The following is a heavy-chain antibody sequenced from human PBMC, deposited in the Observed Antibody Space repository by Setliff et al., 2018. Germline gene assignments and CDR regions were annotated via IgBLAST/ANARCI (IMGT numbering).Heavy chain of an antibody. J-gene: IGHJ4*02. Sequence: GGSLRLSCVASGFTFNNFAFNWVRQAPGKGLEWVSSISSRSTYIYYAGSVKGRFTISRDNANNSLYLQMNSLRAEDTAMYYCARFACNGGSCYLSASDHWGQGALVTVSS. V-gene: IGHV3-21*06. D-gene: IGHD2-15*01. CDR3: ARFACNGGSCYLSASDH. CDR1: GFTFNNFA. CDR2: ISSRSTYI.